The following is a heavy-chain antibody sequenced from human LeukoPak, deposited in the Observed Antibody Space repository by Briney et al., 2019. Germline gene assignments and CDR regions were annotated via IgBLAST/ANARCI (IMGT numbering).Heavy chain of an antibody. V-gene: IGHV3-7*01. D-gene: IGHD4-17*01. J-gene: IGHJ3*02. Sequence: PGGSLRLSCAVSGLPFSNHWMTWVRQAPGKGLERVANINQGGSEKYYVDSVKGRFSISRDNAKSSLYLQMNSLRVEDTAMYFCAREGYGDYHIWGQGTIVTVSS. CDR3: AREGYGDYHI. CDR1: GLPFSNHW. CDR2: INQGGSEK.